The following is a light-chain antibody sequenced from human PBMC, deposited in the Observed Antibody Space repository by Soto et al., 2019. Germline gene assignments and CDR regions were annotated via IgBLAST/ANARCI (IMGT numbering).Light chain of an antibody. Sequence: EIVMTQSPGTLSVSPGERVTLSCRANRNIISNLAWYQQKPGQAPRLLIFFASTRATGIPARFSGSGSGTDFTLTISSLEPEDFAVYYCQQRSSWPPITFGQGTRLEIK. CDR1: RNIISN. V-gene: IGKV3-11*01. CDR3: QQRSSWPPIT. CDR2: FAS. J-gene: IGKJ5*01.